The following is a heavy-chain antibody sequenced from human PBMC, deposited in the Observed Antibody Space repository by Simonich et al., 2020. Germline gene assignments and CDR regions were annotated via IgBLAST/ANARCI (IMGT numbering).Heavy chain of an antibody. CDR3: ARQRVLMVYAIDY. D-gene: IGHD2-8*01. J-gene: IGHJ4*02. Sequence: QLQLQESGPGLVKPSETLSLTCTVSGGSISSSSYYWGWIRQPPGKGLEWIGNLYYSGSTYYNPALKSRVTISVDTSKNQFSLKLSSVTAADTAVYYCARQRVLMVYAIDYWGQGTLVTVSS. V-gene: IGHV4-39*01. CDR1: GGSISSSSYY. CDR2: LYYSGST.